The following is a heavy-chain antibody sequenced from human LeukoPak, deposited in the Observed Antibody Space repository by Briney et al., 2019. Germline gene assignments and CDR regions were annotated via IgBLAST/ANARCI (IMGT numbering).Heavy chain of an antibody. J-gene: IGHJ4*02. D-gene: IGHD2-15*01. V-gene: IGHV1-2*02. Sequence: GASVKVSCKASGYTFTGYYMHWVRQAPGQGLEWMGWINPNSGGTKYAQKFQGRVTMTRDTSISTAYMELSSLKSDDTAVYYCARFLGYCSGGSCYFDYWGQGTLVTVSS. CDR2: INPNSGGT. CDR3: ARFLGYCSGGSCYFDY. CDR1: GYTFTGYY.